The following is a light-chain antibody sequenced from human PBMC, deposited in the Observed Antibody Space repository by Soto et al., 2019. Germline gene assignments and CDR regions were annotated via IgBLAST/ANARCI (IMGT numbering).Light chain of an antibody. V-gene: IGKV1-5*03. CDR1: QTISSW. CDR3: QHYNSYSEA. J-gene: IGKJ1*01. Sequence: DIQMNQSPSTLSGNVGDRVTITCRASQTISSWLAWYQQKPGKAPKLLIYKASTLKSGVPSRFSGSGSGTEFTLTISSLQPDDFATYYCQHYNSYSEAFGQGTMVDIK. CDR2: KAS.